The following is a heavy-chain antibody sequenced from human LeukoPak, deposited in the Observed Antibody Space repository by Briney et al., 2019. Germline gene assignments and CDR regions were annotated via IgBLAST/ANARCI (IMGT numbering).Heavy chain of an antibody. D-gene: IGHD3-10*02. CDR2: IKQDGSEK. V-gene: IGHV3-7*01. CDR1: GFTFSSYW. CDR3: AELGITMIGGV. J-gene: IGHJ6*04. Sequence: PGGSLRLSCAASGFTFSSYWTSWVRQAPGRGLEWVANIKQDGSEKYYVDSVKGRFTLSRDNAKNTLYLQMNSLRAEDTAVYYCAELGITMIGGVWGKGTTVTISS.